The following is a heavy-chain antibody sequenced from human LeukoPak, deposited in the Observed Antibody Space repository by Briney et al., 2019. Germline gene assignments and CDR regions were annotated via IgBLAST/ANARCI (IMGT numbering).Heavy chain of an antibody. V-gene: IGHV3-23*01. CDR3: ARHEVRGAATTFDY. CDR1: GLTSRSYG. J-gene: IGHJ4*02. Sequence: GVSLRLSCAASGLTSRSYGMSWVRQAPGKGLEWVSGIRGNGGGTKYADSVKGRFTISRDNSKNTLYLQMSSLRAEDTAVYYCARHEVRGAATTFDYWGQGTLVTVSS. D-gene: IGHD1-26*01. CDR2: IRGNGGGT.